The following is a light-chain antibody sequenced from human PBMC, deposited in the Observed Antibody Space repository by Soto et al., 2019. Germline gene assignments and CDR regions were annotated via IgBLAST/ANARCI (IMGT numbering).Light chain of an antibody. V-gene: IGLV1-51*01. CDR1: SSNIGNNY. CDR2: DNI. J-gene: IGLJ7*01. Sequence: QSVLTQSPSVSAAPGQTVTISCSGSSSNIGNNYVSWYQQIPDTAPKLLIYDNIKRPSGIPDRFSGSKSGTSATLVITGLQTGDEADYYCGTWDGSRNWVFGGGTQLTVL. CDR3: GTWDGSRNWV.